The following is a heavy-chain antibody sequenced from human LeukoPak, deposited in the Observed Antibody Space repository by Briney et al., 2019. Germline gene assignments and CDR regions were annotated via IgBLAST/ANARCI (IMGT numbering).Heavy chain of an antibody. Sequence: SGGSLRLSCAASGFTFSNYSMNWARQASGRGLEWISYISSGSFSIHYADSVKGRFTISRDNARNSLYLQMNSLRDEDTAVYYCARRINYFDSWGQGTLVTVSS. V-gene: IGHV3-48*02. CDR1: GFTFSNYS. CDR3: ARRINYFDS. J-gene: IGHJ4*02. CDR2: ISSGSFSI. D-gene: IGHD5-24*01.